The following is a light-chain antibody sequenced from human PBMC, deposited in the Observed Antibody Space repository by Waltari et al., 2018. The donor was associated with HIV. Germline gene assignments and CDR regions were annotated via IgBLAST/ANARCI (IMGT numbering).Light chain of an antibody. Sequence: DVVMTQFPDSLAVSLGERATVTCRSNQSLLYNVNNKTYLAWYQQKSGQPPKLIIYWASTRESGVPDRFSGSGSGTDFTLTIDGLRAEDVAVYYCQHYFSTPLTFGGGTRVEIK. V-gene: IGKV4-1*01. CDR2: WAS. J-gene: IGKJ4*01. CDR1: QSLLYNVNNKTY. CDR3: QHYFSTPLT.